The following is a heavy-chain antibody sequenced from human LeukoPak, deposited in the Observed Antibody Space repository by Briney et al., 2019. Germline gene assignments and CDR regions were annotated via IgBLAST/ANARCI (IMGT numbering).Heavy chain of an antibody. CDR3: ARDRAYSSFDY. J-gene: IGHJ4*02. CDR1: GFLFRNSW. D-gene: IGHD6-13*01. V-gene: IGHV3-7*01. Sequence: GGSLRLSCAASGFLFRNSWMSWVRQAPGKGLEGVANIKEDGSAKNYVDSVKGRFTISRDNAKNSLYLQMNSLRAEDTAVYYCARDRAYSSFDYWGQGTPVTVSS. CDR2: IKEDGSAK.